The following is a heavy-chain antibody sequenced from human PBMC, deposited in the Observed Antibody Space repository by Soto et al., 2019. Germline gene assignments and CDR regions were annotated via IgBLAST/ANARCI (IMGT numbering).Heavy chain of an antibody. CDR3: ATRSPAFDF. J-gene: IGHJ4*02. V-gene: IGHV1-18*01. Sequence: QVQMVQSGPEVKKPGASVKVSCKTSGYTFTRYGVAWVRQAPGQGLEWMGWISTSKGDTTYAQKFKGRVTMTTDTSTSTAYMELRSLRSDDTAVYYCATRSPAFDFWGQRHLVTVSS. CDR1: GYTFTRYG. D-gene: IGHD3-16*01. CDR2: ISTSKGDT.